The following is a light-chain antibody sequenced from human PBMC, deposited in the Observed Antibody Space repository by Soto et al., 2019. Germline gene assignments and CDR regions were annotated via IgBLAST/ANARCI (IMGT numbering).Light chain of an antibody. Sequence: EIVLTQSPGTLSASPGEGATLLCRASQSVSKSLAWYQQKPGQAPRLLIYGASTRATGIPVRFSGSASGTEFTLTISGLQSEDSAVYYCQQYNNWPRTFGQGTKVDIK. CDR2: GAS. CDR3: QQYNNWPRT. V-gene: IGKV3-15*01. J-gene: IGKJ1*01. CDR1: QSVSKS.